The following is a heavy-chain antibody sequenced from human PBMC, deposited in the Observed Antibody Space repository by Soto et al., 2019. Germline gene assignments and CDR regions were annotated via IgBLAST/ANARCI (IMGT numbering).Heavy chain of an antibody. V-gene: IGHV1-69*12. CDR2: IIPMFGTA. CDR3: ARELGAVAVAGRAFAY. J-gene: IGHJ4*02. D-gene: IGHD6-19*01. Sequence: QVQLVQSGAEVKKPGSSVKVSCKASGGTFSSYATSWVRQAPGQGLEWMGGIIPMFGTAHYAQKFQGRVTVAADESTSTAYLGLASLGSEGTACYYCARELGAVAVAGRAFAYWGQGSLVIVSS. CDR1: GGTFSSYA.